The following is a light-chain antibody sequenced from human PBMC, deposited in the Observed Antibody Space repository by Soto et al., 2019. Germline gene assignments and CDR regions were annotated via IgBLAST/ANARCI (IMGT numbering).Light chain of an antibody. CDR1: SSDVGGYNY. J-gene: IGLJ2*01. CDR2: DVS. V-gene: IGLV2-14*01. CDR3: SSYTSSSIPL. Sequence: QSALTQPASVSGSPGQSITISCTGTSSDVGGYNYVSWYQQHPGKAPKLMIYDVSNRPSGVSNRFSGSKSGNTASLTISGLQAGDEADYYCSSYTSSSIPLFGGGTKVTVL.